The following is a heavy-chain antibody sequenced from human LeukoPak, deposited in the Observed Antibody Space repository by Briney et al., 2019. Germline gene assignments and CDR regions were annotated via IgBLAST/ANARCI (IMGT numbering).Heavy chain of an antibody. CDR1: GYTFTSYG. Sequence: ASVKVSCKASGYTFTSYGISWVRQAPGQGLERMGWISAYNGNTNYAQKLQGRATMTTDTYTSTAYMELRSLRSDDTAVYYCARDPCRSTSCYAHWFDPWGQGTLVTVSS. CDR2: ISAYNGNT. J-gene: IGHJ5*02. CDR3: ARDPCRSTSCYAHWFDP. D-gene: IGHD2-2*01. V-gene: IGHV1-18*01.